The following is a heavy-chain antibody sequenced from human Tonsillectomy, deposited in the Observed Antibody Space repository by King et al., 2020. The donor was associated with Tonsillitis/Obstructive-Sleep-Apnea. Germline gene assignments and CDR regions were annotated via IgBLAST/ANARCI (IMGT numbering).Heavy chain of an antibody. J-gene: IGHJ4*02. Sequence: VQLVESGGGLVQPGGSLRLSCAASGITFSSYAMSWVRQAPGKVLEWVSTISGCGGSTYYADSVKGRVTISRDNSKNTLYLQMNSLRAEDTAVYYCAKAMVQGIIITIFDYWGQGTLVTVSS. D-gene: IGHD3-10*01. V-gene: IGHV3-23*04. CDR3: AKAMVQGIIITIFDY. CDR1: GITFSSYA. CDR2: ISGCGGST.